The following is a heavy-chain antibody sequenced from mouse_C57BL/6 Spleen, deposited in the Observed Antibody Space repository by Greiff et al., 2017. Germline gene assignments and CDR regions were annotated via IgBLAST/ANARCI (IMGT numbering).Heavy chain of an antibody. J-gene: IGHJ3*01. D-gene: IGHD1-1*01. V-gene: IGHV3-6*01. CDR3: ARDNSDNLLLRY. CDR2: ISYDGSN. Sequence: EVQLQQSGPGLVKPSQSLSLTCSVTGYSITSGYYWNWIRQFPGNKLEWMGYISYDGSNNYNPSLKNRISITRDTSKNQFFLKLNSVTTEDTATYYCARDNSDNLLLRYWGQGTLVTVSA. CDR1: GYSITSGYY.